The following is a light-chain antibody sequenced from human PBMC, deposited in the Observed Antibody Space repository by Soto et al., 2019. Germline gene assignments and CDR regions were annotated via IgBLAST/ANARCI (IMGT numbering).Light chain of an antibody. CDR2: KAS. Sequence: DIQMTQSPSTLSASVGDRVTITCWASQSISSWLAWYQQKPGKAPKLLIYKASSLESGVPSRFSGSGSGTEFTLTISSLQPDDCATYYCQQYNSYSPYTFGQGTKLEIK. CDR1: QSISSW. J-gene: IGKJ2*01. V-gene: IGKV1-5*03. CDR3: QQYNSYSPYT.